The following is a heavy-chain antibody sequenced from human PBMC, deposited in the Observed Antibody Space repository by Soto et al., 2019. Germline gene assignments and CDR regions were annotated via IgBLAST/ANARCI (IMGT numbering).Heavy chain of an antibody. J-gene: IGHJ3*02. V-gene: IGHV3-23*01. Sequence: GGSLRLSCAASGFTFSSYAMSWVRQAPGKGLEWVSAISGSGGSTYYADSVKGRFTISRDNSKNTLYLQMNSLRAEDTAVYYCAKALRITIFGVADKGDAFDIWGQGTMVTVSS. CDR1: GFTFSSYA. CDR2: ISGSGGST. CDR3: AKALRITIFGVADKGDAFDI. D-gene: IGHD3-3*01.